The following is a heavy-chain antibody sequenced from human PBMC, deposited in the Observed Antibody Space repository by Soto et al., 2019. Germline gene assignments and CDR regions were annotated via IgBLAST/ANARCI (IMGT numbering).Heavy chain of an antibody. CDR3: ARQVVTAYDAFDI. D-gene: IGHD2-21*02. Sequence: SETLSLTCAVSGGSISSGVYSWIWIRQPPGKGLEWIGYIYHSGSTYYNPSLKSRVTISVDRSKNQFSLKLSSVTAADTAVYYCARQVVTAYDAFDIWGQGTMVTVSS. J-gene: IGHJ3*02. V-gene: IGHV4-30-2*01. CDR1: GGSISSGVYS. CDR2: IYHSGST.